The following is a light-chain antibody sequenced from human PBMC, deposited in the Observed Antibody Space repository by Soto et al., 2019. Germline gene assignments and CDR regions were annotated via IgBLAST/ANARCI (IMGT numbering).Light chain of an antibody. Sequence: EIVMTQSPATLSVSPGQRATLSCRASQSVGSHLAWYQQRPGQAPRLLIHGASTRATGVPARFSGSGSGTAFTLTITSLQSEDFAVYYCQQYNNWPLYTFGQGTKLEIK. V-gene: IGKV3-15*01. CDR3: QQYNNWPLYT. J-gene: IGKJ2*01. CDR1: QSVGSH. CDR2: GAS.